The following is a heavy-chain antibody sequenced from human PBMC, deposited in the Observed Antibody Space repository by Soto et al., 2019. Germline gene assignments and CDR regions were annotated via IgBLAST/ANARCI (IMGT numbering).Heavy chain of an antibody. CDR1: GFTFSSYA. CDR3: AKVFYYYDSSGYYYFDY. CDR2: ISGSGSTI. D-gene: IGHD3-22*01. J-gene: IGHJ4*02. Sequence: GGSLRLSCAASGFTFSSYAVSWGRQAPGKGLEYISSISGSGSTIYYADSVKGRLTISRDNSKNTLNLQMSSVRAEDTAVYYCAKVFYYYDSSGYYYFDYWGQGTLVT. V-gene: IGHV3-23*01.